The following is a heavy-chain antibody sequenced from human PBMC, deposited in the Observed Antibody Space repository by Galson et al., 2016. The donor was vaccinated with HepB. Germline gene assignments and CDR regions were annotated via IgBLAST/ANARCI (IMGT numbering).Heavy chain of an antibody. CDR2: IFPRDSDT. D-gene: IGHD4-17*01. Sequence: QSGAEVKRPGESLKISCEGSGYSFSGYWIAWVRQMPGKGLEWMGVIFPRDSDTRYSPSLQGQVTFSADKSSDTVYLHWSGLKASDTASYYCARQKDGDYVDYWGRGTLVTVSS. CDR1: GYSFSGYW. J-gene: IGHJ2*01. CDR3: ARQKDGDYVDY. V-gene: IGHV5-51*01.